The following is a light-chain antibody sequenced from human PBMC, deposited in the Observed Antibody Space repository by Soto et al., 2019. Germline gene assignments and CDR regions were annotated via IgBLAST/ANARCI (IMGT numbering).Light chain of an antibody. CDR2: DAS. Sequence: EIVLTQSPATLSLSPGERATLSCRASQSVSSYVAWYQQKPGQAPRLLIYDASNRATGIPARFSGSGSGTDFTLTISSLEPEDFAVYYCQHRSNFPLTCGGGTKVEIK. CDR1: QSVSSY. V-gene: IGKV3-11*01. J-gene: IGKJ4*01. CDR3: QHRSNFPLT.